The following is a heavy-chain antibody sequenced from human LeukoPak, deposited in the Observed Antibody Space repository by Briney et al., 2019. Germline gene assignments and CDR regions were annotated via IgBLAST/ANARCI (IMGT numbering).Heavy chain of an antibody. Sequence: GGSLRLSCAASGFTFSAHWMHWVRQAPGKGLVWISRIYNDGSSTTYADSVKGRFTISRDNAKNMLYLQMNSLRAEDTAVYYCTRAPINYCSGGSCYSGTNWFDPWGQGTLVTASS. CDR2: IYNDGSST. J-gene: IGHJ5*02. CDR1: GFTFSAHW. D-gene: IGHD2-15*01. CDR3: TRAPINYCSGGSCYSGTNWFDP. V-gene: IGHV3-74*01.